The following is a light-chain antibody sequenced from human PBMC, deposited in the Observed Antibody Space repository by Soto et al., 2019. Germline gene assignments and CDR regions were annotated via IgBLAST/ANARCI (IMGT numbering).Light chain of an antibody. J-gene: IGKJ4*01. V-gene: IGKV1-33*01. CDR3: QQYYNLPLT. CDR1: QDISNY. CDR2: DAS. Sequence: DIQMTQSPSSLSASVGDRVTITCNASQDISNYLNWYQQKPGKAPKLLIYDASNLETGAPSRFSGSGSGTDFTVTISSLQPEAIATYYWQQYYNLPLTFGVGTKVEIK.